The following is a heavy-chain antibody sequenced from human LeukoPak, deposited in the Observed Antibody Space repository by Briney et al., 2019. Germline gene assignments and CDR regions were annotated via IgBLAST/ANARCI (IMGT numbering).Heavy chain of an antibody. CDR1: GGTYSSYA. J-gene: IGHJ4*02. V-gene: IGHV1-18*01. CDR3: VRDIQQLVGFYY. CDR2: INAYNGKT. Sequence: ASVKASCKASGGTYSSYAISWVRQAPGQRLEWMGWINAYNGKTKYAKKLPGRVTMTTSPSTSTAYLELRRLRSEEPAAYYCVRDIQQLVGFYYWGPRTLGTVSS. D-gene: IGHD6-13*01.